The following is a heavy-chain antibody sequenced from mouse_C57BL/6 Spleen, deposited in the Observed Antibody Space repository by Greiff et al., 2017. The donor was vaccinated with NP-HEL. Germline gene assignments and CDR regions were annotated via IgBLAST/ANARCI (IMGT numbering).Heavy chain of an antibody. V-gene: IGHV1-18*01. CDR2: INPNNGGT. CDR3: ARKGGLRRNYAMDY. CDR1: GYTFTDYN. D-gene: IGHD2-4*01. Sequence: EVQLQQSGPELVKPGASVKIPCKASGYTFTDYNMDWVKQSHGKSLEWIGDINPNNGGTIYNQKFKGKATLTVDKSSITAYMELRSLTSEHTAVYYCARKGGLRRNYAMDYWGQGTSVTVSS. J-gene: IGHJ4*01.